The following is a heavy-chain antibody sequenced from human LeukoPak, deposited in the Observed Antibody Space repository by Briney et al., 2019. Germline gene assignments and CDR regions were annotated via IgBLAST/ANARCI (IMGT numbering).Heavy chain of an antibody. CDR1: GFTLSNFA. V-gene: IGHV3-30*18. CDR3: AKDLMKTGYCSGASCYGRTD. D-gene: IGHD2-15*01. CDR2: ILYDGRNK. Sequence: GRSLRLSCAASGFTLSNFAIHWVRQTPGKGLEWVAVILYDGRNKYYGDSVEGRFTISRDNSKNTVYLEMNSLRAEDTAVYYCAKDLMKTGYCSGASCYGRTDWGQGTLVTVSS. J-gene: IGHJ4*02.